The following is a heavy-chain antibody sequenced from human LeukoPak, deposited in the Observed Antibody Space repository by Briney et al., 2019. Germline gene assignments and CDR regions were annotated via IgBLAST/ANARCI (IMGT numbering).Heavy chain of an antibody. CDR2: INWNGGST. J-gene: IGHJ6*03. CDR1: GFTFDDYG. D-gene: IGHD2-2*01. V-gene: IGHV3-20*04. CDR3: ARVRQYQLLSLYMDV. Sequence: GGSLRLSCAASGFTFDDYGMSWVRQAPGKGLEWVSGINWNGGSTGYADSVKSRFTISRDNAKNSLYLQMNSLRAEDTALYYCARVRQYQLLSLYMDVWGKGTTVTVSS.